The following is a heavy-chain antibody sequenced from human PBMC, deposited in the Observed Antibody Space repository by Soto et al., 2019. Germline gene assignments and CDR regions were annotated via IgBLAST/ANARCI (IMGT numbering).Heavy chain of an antibody. Sequence: PSETLSLTCAVYGGSFSGYYWSWIRQPPGKGLEWIGEINHSGSTNYNPSLKSRVTISVDTSKNQFSLKLSSVTAADTAVYYCARMAVAGIPFDYWGQGTLVTVSS. CDR2: INHSGST. CDR1: GGSFSGYY. J-gene: IGHJ4*02. CDR3: ARMAVAGIPFDY. D-gene: IGHD6-19*01. V-gene: IGHV4-34*01.